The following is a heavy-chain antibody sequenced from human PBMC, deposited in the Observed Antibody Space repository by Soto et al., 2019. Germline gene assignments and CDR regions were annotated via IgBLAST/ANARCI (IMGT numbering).Heavy chain of an antibody. CDR1: GVSFGGFY. CDR3: ARGGKGGKYCSGGSCYSGAFDI. CDR2: INYSGST. J-gene: IGHJ3*02. D-gene: IGHD2-15*01. Sequence: SETLSLTCAVDGVSFGGFYWSWLRPPPGKGLEWVGYINYSGSTYYNPSLKSRVTISVDTSKNQFSLKLSSVTAADTAVYYCARGGKGGKYCSGGSCYSGAFDIWGQGTMVTVSS. V-gene: IGHV4-34*09.